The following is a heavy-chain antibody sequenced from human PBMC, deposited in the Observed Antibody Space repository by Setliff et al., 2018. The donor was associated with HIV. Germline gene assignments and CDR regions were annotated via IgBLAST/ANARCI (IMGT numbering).Heavy chain of an antibody. CDR3: AKGFTMVRGAADYYFYYMDV. Sequence: SETLSLTCNVSGDSITSQSYYWSWIRQPAGKGLEWIGRIYISGSTNYNPSLKSRVSMSIDTSKKQFSLKLSSVTAADTAVYYWAKGFTMVRGAADYYFYYMDVWGKGTTVTVSS. V-gene: IGHV4-61*02. D-gene: IGHD3-10*01. CDR2: IYISGST. CDR1: GDSITSQSYY. J-gene: IGHJ6*03.